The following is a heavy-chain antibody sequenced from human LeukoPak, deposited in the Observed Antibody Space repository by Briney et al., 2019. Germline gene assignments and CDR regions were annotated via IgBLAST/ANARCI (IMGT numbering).Heavy chain of an antibody. J-gene: IGHJ4*02. V-gene: IGHV1-46*01. CDR2: INPSGGST. D-gene: IGHD6-6*01. Sequence: GASVKVSCKASGYTFTSYYTHWVRQAPGQGLEWMGIINPSGGSTSYAQKFQGRVTMTRDMSTSTVYMELSSLRSEDTAVYYCARDKIEYSSSSAIDYWGQGTLVTVSS. CDR1: GYTFTSYY. CDR3: ARDKIEYSSSSAIDY.